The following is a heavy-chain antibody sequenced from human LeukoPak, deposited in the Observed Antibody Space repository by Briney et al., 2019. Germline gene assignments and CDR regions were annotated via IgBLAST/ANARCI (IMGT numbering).Heavy chain of an antibody. J-gene: IGHJ4*02. V-gene: IGHV3-23*01. D-gene: IGHD6-13*01. CDR3: AKQREGTSWSPDY. Sequence: GGSLTLSCAASGFTFSSYAMSWVRQAPGKALEWVSAISGSGGTTYYADSVKGGFTISRDNSKNTLYLQMNSLRAEDTAVYYCAKQREGTSWSPDYWGPGTLVTVSS. CDR1: GFTFSSYA. CDR2: ISGSGGTT.